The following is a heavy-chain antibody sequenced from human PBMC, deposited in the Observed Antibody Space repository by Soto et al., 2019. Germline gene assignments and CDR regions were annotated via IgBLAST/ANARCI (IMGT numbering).Heavy chain of an antibody. D-gene: IGHD6-19*01. CDR3: ARSGSGSGWL. J-gene: IGHJ4*02. Sequence: SETRSLTCSVSGGSVSGGRFYGSGIRQPPGKGLEWIGYMYYSGITKYNPSLRSRVTILVDTSKNQFSLKLTSVTAADTAVYYCARSGSGSGWLGGQGTLVTVSS. V-gene: IGHV4-61*01. CDR2: MYYSGIT. CDR1: GGSVSGGRFY.